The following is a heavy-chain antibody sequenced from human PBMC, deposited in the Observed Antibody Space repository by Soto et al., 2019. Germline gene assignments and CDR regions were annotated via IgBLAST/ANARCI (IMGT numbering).Heavy chain of an antibody. CDR3: ARIRQQGYYGDYGCFDY. CDR1: GGTFSSYA. Sequence: SVKVSCKASGGTFSSYAISWVRQAPGQGLEWMGGIIPIFGTANYAQKFQGRVTITADKSTSTAYMELSSLRSEDTAVYYCARIRQQGYYGDYGCFDYWGQGTLVTVS. D-gene: IGHD4-17*01. CDR2: IIPIFGTA. V-gene: IGHV1-69*06. J-gene: IGHJ4*02.